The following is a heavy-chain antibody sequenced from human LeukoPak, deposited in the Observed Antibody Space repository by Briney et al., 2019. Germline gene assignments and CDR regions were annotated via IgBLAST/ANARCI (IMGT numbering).Heavy chain of an antibody. J-gene: IGHJ4*02. V-gene: IGHV3-30-3*01. CDR3: GGTGYYFDY. CDR1: GFTFSSYA. D-gene: IGHD3-10*01. CDR2: ISYDGSNK. Sequence: GGSLRLSCATSGFTFSSYATHWVRQAPGKGLEWVAVISYDGSNKYYADSVKGRFTISRDNSKNTLYLQMNSLRAEDTAVYYCGGTGYYFDYWGQGTLVTVSS.